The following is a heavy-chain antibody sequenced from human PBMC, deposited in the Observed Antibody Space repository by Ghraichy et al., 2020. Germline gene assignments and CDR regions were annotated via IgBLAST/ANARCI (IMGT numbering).Heavy chain of an antibody. CDR1: RFTFRNFA. D-gene: IGHD3-9*01. J-gene: IGHJ4*02. CDR3: ATRPDYDILTGYGGLDF. V-gene: IGHV3-23*01. Sequence: GGSLRLSCAASRFTFRNFAMRWVRQAPGKGLEWVSAISSSGDTTYYADSVQGRFTISRDNSKNTLYLQMSSLRTEDTAVYYCATRPDYDILTGYGGLDFWGQGTLVTVSS. CDR2: ISSSGDTT.